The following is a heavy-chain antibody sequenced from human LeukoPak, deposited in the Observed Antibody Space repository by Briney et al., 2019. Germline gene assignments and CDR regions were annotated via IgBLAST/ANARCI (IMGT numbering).Heavy chain of an antibody. Sequence: ASVKVSCKASGYTFSTNGISWGRQAPGQGLEGMGWISAYNGNTNYAQKLQGRVTMTTDTSTSTAYMELRSLRSDDTAVYYRARDRGRAPFDPWGQGTLVTVSS. CDR1: GYTFSTNG. CDR2: ISAYNGNT. J-gene: IGHJ5*02. D-gene: IGHD3-10*01. V-gene: IGHV1-18*01. CDR3: ARDRGRAPFDP.